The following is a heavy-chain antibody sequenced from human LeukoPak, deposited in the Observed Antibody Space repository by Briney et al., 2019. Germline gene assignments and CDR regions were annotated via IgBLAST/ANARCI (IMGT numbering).Heavy chain of an antibody. CDR3: AREACSSGLKYYFDY. D-gene: IGHD6-19*01. V-gene: IGHV4-61*08. CDR2: IYYSGST. CDR1: GNSISSGDNY. J-gene: IGHJ4*02. Sequence: PSETLSLTCTVSGNSISSGDNYWSWIRQPPGKGLEWIGYIYYSGSTDYNPSLKSRVTMSMDTFEKQLSLKLTSVTAADTAVYYCAREACSSGLKYYFDYWGQGIQVTVSS.